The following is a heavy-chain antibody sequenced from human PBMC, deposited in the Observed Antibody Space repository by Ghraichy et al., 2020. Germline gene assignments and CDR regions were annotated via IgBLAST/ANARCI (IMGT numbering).Heavy chain of an antibody. D-gene: IGHD6-13*01. CDR3: AKDGTEGTWGSSWYFSSYYYYMDV. V-gene: IGHV3-23*01. CDR1: GFTFSSYA. Sequence: GSLRLSCAASGFTFSSYAMSWVRQAPGKGLEWVSAISGSGGSTYYADSVKGRFTISRDNSKNTLYLQMNSLRAEDTAVYYCAKDGTEGTWGSSWYFSSYYYYMDVWGKGTTVTVSS. CDR2: ISGSGGST. J-gene: IGHJ6*03.